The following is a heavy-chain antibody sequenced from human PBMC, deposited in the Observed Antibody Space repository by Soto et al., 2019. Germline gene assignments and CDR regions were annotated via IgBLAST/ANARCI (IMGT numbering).Heavy chain of an antibody. J-gene: IGHJ4*02. CDR2: ISGSTTHI. CDR1: GFTFSSYS. Sequence: ESGGGLVKPGGSLRLSCVASGFTFSSYSMNWVRQAPGKGLEWVSSISGSTTHIYYADSVQGRFTISRDNAKNSLFLQMNSLRADDTAVYYCARGEGFGELIDYWGQGTLVTVSS. CDR3: ARGEGFGELIDY. V-gene: IGHV3-21*01. D-gene: IGHD3-10*01.